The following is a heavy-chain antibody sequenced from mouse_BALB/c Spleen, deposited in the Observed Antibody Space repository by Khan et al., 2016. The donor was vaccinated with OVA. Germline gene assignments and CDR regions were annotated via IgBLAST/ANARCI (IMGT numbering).Heavy chain of an antibody. Sequence: IQLVQSGPELMKPGASVKISCKASSYSFTSYYMHWVKQSHGKRLEWIGYIDPINGGTSYNQKFKGKATLTVDKSSSTAYMHLSSLPSEDSAVYFCARGGLGLRSYAMDYWGQGTSVTVSS. CDR3: ARGGLGLRSYAMDY. D-gene: IGHD3-1*01. CDR2: IDPINGGT. J-gene: IGHJ4*01. CDR1: SYSFTSYY. V-gene: IGHV1S135*01.